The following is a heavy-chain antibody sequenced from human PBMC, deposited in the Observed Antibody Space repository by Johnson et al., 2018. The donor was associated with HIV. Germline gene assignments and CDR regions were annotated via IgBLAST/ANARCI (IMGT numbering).Heavy chain of an antibody. CDR2: ISYDGSNK. D-gene: IGHD2-21*01. CDR3: ARGGHCGGDCAGAKQALDI. CDR1: GFTFSSYA. Sequence: QVQLVESGGGVVQPGRSLRLSCAVSGFTFSSYAMHWVRQAPGKGLEWVAVISYDGSNKYYADSVEGRFTISRDNSKNTVLLQMNSLRVEDTAVYYCARGGHCGGDCAGAKQALDIWGQGTRVTVSS. J-gene: IGHJ3*02. V-gene: IGHV3-30*14.